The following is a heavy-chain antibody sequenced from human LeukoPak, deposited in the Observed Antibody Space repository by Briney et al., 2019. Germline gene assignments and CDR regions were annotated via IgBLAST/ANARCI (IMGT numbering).Heavy chain of an antibody. D-gene: IGHD3-16*01. V-gene: IGHV3-9*01. CDR3: AKGHSGPGGGLNI. J-gene: IGHJ3*02. CDR2: ISWNSGIR. Sequence: SLRLSCAASGFSFDEYAMHWVRHAPGKGLEWVSGISWNSGIRDYADSVKGRFTISRDNARISLYLQMNSLRAEDTALYYCAKGHSGPGGGLNIWGQGTMVTVSS. CDR1: GFSFDEYA.